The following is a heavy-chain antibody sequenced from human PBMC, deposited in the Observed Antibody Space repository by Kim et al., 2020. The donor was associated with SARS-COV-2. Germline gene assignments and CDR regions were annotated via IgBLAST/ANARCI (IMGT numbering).Heavy chain of an antibody. CDR1: GFTFSSYG. CDR2: ISCDGSNK. D-gene: IGHD2-2*01. Sequence: GGSLRLSCAASGFTFSSYGMDWVRQAPGKGLEWVAVISCDGSNKYYADSVKGRFTISRDNSKNTLYLQMNSLRAEDTAVYYCAKDRNYIVVVPAASPIYFDYWGQGTLVTVSS. CDR3: AKDRNYIVVVPAASPIYFDY. V-gene: IGHV3-30*18. J-gene: IGHJ4*02.